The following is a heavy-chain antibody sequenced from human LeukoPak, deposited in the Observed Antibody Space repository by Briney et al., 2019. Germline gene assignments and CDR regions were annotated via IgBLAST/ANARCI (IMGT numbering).Heavy chain of an antibody. CDR1: GYTFTTYW. Sequence: GESLKISCKGSGYTFTTYWITWVRQMPGKGLEWMGRIDPGDSYTNYSPSFQGHVTISADKSISTAYLQWSSLKASDTAIYYCAKVAVADSYYFDYSGLGTLVTVSS. V-gene: IGHV5-10-1*01. D-gene: IGHD6-19*01. CDR3: AKVAVADSYYFDY. CDR2: IDPGDSYT. J-gene: IGHJ4*02.